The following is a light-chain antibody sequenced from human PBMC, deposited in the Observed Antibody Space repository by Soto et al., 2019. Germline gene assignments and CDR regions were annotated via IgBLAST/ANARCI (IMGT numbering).Light chain of an antibody. CDR1: SSDVGGYNY. CDR3: SSCTSSSTSRV. V-gene: IGLV2-14*01. CDR2: EVS. Sequence: QSALTQPASVSGSPGQSITISCTGTSSDVGGYNYVSWYQQHPGKAPKLMIYEVSNRPSGVSNRFSGSKSGNTVSLTISGLQAEDEADYYCSSCTSSSTSRVFGTGTKVTVL. J-gene: IGLJ1*01.